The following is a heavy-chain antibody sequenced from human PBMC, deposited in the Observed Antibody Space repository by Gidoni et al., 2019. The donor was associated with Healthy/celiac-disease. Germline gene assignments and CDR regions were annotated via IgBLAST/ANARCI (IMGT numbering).Heavy chain of an antibody. V-gene: IGHV3-64*02. Sequence: EVQLVESGAGLVQPGGSLCLPCAASGFTFSSYAMHWVRQAPGKGLEYVSAISSNWGSTYYADSVKGRFTISRDNSKNTLYLQMGSRRAEYMAVYYCARAPLSGSYYDYWGQGTLVTVSS. J-gene: IGHJ4*02. CDR2: ISSNWGST. D-gene: IGHD1-26*01. CDR1: GFTFSSYA. CDR3: ARAPLSGSYYDY.